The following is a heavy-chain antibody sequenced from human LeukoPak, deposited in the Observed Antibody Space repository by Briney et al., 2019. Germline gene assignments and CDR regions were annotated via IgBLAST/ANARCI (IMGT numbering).Heavy chain of an antibody. Sequence: GGSLRLSCAASGFTFSSHWMHWVRQAPGKGLVWVSRINSDGSSISYADSVKGRFTISRDNAKNTLYLQMNSLRAEDTAVYYCASFGANWRYPFDYWGQGTLVTVSS. CDR3: ASFGANWRYPFDY. V-gene: IGHV3-74*01. CDR2: INSDGSSI. J-gene: IGHJ4*02. CDR1: GFTFSSHW. D-gene: IGHD7-27*01.